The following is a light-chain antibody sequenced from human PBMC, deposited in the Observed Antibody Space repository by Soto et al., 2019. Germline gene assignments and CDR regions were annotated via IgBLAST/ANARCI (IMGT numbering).Light chain of an antibody. J-gene: IGKJ1*01. Sequence: IQLTQSPSSLSASVGDRVTVTCRASQGIGTYLVWYQQKSGKAPTVLIYASSTLQTGVPSRFSGSGSGTDFSLTISSLHPEDVATYYCLQHNSYPPTFGQGTKVDIK. CDR2: ASS. CDR3: LQHNSYPPT. CDR1: QGIGTY. V-gene: IGKV1-9*01.